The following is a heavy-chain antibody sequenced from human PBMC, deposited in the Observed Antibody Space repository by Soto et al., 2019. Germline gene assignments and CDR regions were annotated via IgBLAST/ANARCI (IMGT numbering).Heavy chain of an antibody. D-gene: IGHD6-13*01. J-gene: IGHJ6*02. V-gene: IGHV4-34*01. CDR3: ARASTASSSWFDLYYYDYGMDV. CDR1: GGSFSGYY. Sequence: ASETLSLTCAVYGGSFSGYYWSWIRQPPGKGLEWIGEINHSGSTNYNPSLKSRVTISVDTSKNQFSLKLSSVTAADTAVYYWARASTASSSWFDLYYYDYGMDVWGQGPTVT. CDR2: INHSGST.